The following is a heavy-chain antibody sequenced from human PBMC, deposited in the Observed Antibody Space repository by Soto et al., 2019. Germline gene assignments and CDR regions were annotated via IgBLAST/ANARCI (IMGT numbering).Heavy chain of an antibody. J-gene: IGHJ4*02. V-gene: IGHV4-30-4*01. CDR1: GGSISDGAYY. Sequence: QVQLQESGPGLVKPSQTLSLTCTVSGGSISDGAYYWSWIRQPPGKGLEWIGHIYDSGNTYNNPSLKXRXTXSXNTSKNHFSLNLNSVTAADTAVYYCASGLSGDKVDQWGQGTLVTVSS. CDR3: ASGLSGDKVDQ. D-gene: IGHD2-21*01. CDR2: IYDSGNT.